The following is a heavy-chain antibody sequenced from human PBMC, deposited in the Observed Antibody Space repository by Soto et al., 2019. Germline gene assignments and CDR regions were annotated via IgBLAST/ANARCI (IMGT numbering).Heavy chain of an antibody. Sequence: QLQLQESGPGLVKHSETLSLTCTVSGGSISSFNYFWGWIRQPPGKGLEWIGSRYYIGNTYYTTSRQSGVTISVDTSKKQCTLTLRALTAADTAVYYCARGGGSTFNWFDPWGEGTLVTVSP. CDR3: ARGGGSTFNWFDP. CDR1: GGSISSFNYF. J-gene: IGHJ5*02. D-gene: IGHD2-15*01. CDR2: RYYIGNT. V-gene: IGHV4-39*01.